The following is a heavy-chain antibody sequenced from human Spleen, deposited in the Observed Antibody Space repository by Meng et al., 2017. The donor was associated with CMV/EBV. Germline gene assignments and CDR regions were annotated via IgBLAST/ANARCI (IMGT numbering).Heavy chain of an antibody. CDR2: IKSKIDGETV. CDR1: GFTFNDAW. CDR3: AYPTTFDF. J-gene: IGHJ4*02. V-gene: IGHV3-15*01. Sequence: GESLKISCAASGFTFNDAWMSWVRQAPGKGLEWVGRIKSKIDGETVDYAAPVKGRFTISRDDSKNTVYLQMNSLKTEDTAVYYCAYPTTFDFWGQGTLVTVSS. D-gene: IGHD1-7*01.